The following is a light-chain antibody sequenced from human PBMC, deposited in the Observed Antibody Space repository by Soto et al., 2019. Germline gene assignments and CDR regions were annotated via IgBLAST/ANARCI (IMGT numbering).Light chain of an antibody. J-gene: IGLJ2*01. V-gene: IGLV7-46*01. CDR2: DTS. CDR3: LLSYSGARARV. CDR1: TGAVTSGHY. Sequence: QAVVTQEPSLTVSPGGTVTLTCGSSTGAVTSGHYPYWFQQKPGQAPRTLIYDTSNKHSWTPARFSGSLLGGKAALTLSGAQPEDEAEYYCLLSYSGARARVFGGVTKLTVL.